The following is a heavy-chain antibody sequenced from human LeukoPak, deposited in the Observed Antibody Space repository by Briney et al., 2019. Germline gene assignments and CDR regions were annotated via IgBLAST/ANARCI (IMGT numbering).Heavy chain of an antibody. J-gene: IGHJ4*02. CDR3: ARDQEIAVAGSVGY. CDR1: GFTFSSYS. D-gene: IGHD6-19*01. Sequence: GGSLRLSFAASGFTFSSYSMNWVRQAPGKGLEWVTSISSSSSYIYYADSVKGRFTISRDNAKSSLYLQMNSLRAEDTAVYYCARDQEIAVAGSVGYWGQGSLVTVSS. CDR2: ISSSSSYI. V-gene: IGHV3-21*01.